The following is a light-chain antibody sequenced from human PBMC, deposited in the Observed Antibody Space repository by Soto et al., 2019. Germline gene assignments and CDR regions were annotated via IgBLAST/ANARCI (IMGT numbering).Light chain of an antibody. CDR3: QSYGSRLSGLV. Sequence: QSVLTQPPSVSGAPGQRVTISCTGSSSNIGAGYDVHWYQQLPGTAPKLLIYGNSNRPSGVTDRFSGYKSGTSASLAITGLEAEDEADYYCQSYGSRLSGLVFGGGTKVTVL. V-gene: IGLV1-40*01. CDR2: GNS. J-gene: IGLJ2*01. CDR1: SSNIGAGYD.